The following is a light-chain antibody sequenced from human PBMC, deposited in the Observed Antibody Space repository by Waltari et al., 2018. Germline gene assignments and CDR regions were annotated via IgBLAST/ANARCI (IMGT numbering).Light chain of an antibody. CDR3: LQAMAFPRT. CDR1: PSLLHTIGNTY. V-gene: IGKV2-28*01. J-gene: IGKJ1*01. Sequence: IVMTQTPLSLPITPGEPASLSCSSSPSLLHTIGNTYLHWYLQKPGQSPQLLIYGGSNRASGVPARFSANSSGNHFNLRISRVEAEDVGIYYCLQAMAFPRTFGQGTKVEIK. CDR2: GGS.